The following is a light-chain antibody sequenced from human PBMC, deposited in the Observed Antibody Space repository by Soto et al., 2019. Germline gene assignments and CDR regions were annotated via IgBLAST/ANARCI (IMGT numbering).Light chain of an antibody. Sequence: EIVLTQSPATLSLSPGERATFSCRASQNVYSYLVWYQQKPGQAPRLLISDASNRATGVPARFSGSGSGTDFTLTISSLEPEDFAVYYCQQRYGWPPITFGQGTRLELK. J-gene: IGKJ5*01. CDR1: QNVYSY. CDR2: DAS. CDR3: QQRYGWPPIT. V-gene: IGKV3-11*01.